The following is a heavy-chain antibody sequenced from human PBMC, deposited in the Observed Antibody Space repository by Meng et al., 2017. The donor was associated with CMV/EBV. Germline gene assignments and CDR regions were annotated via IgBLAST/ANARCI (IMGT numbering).Heavy chain of an antibody. V-gene: IGHV3-30-3*01. Sequence: GESLKISCAASGFTFSSYAMHWVRQAPGKGLEWVAVISYDGSNKYYADSVKGRFTISRDNSKNTLYLQMNSLRADDTGLYYCARGRYRGIAVAAPLTPFDFWGQGTRVTVSS. CDR1: GFTFSSYA. CDR3: ARGRYRGIAVAAPLTPFDF. CDR2: ISYDGSNK. J-gene: IGHJ4*02. D-gene: IGHD6-19*01.